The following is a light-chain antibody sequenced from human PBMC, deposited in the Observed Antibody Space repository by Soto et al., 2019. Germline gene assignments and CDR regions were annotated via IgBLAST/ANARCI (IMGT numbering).Light chain of an antibody. CDR2: WTS. V-gene: IGKV4-1*01. CDR1: QSILYSSNSKNC. J-gene: IGKJ1*01. CDR3: QQYYSNHPT. Sequence: DIVMTQSPDSLAVSLGERATINCNSSQSILYSSNSKNCLAWYQQKPGQPPKLLIFWTSTRESGVPDRFSGSGSGTHFTLTINNLQAEDVAVYQCQQYYSNHPTFGQGTKV.